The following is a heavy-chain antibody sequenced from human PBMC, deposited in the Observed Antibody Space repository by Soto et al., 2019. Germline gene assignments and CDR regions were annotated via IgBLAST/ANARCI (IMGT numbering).Heavy chain of an antibody. D-gene: IGHD3-10*01. J-gene: IGHJ5*02. V-gene: IGHV3-33*01. CDR1: GFTFSSYG. Sequence: GGSLRLSCAASGFTFSSYGMHWVRQAPGKGLEWVAVIWYDGSNKYYADSVKGRFTISRDNSKNTLYLQMNSLRAEDTAVYYCARDHTMVRGVMFEYNWFDPWGQGTLVTVSS. CDR3: ARDHTMVRGVMFEYNWFDP. CDR2: IWYDGSNK.